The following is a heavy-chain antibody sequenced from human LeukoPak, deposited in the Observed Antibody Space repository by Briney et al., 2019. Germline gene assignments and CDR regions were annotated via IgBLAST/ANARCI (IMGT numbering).Heavy chain of an antibody. CDR2: MNPNSGNT. J-gene: IGHJ5*02. CDR3: ARDSGDYYDSSGYQNWFDP. Sequence: ASVKVSCKASGYTFTGYYMHWVRQAPGRGLEWMGWMNPNSGNTGYAQKFQGRVTMTRNTSISTAYMELSSLRSEDTAVYYCARDSGDYYDSSGYQNWFDPWGQGTLVTVSS. D-gene: IGHD3-22*01. V-gene: IGHV1-8*02. CDR1: GYTFTGYY.